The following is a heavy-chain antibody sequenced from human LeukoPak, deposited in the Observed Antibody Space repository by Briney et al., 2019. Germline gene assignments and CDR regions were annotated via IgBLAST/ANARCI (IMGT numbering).Heavy chain of an antibody. D-gene: IGHD3-10*01. CDR3: ARVGHYYGSGSSYTYYYYYMDV. J-gene: IGHJ6*03. CDR2: MNPNNGNK. V-gene: IGHV1-8*03. CDR1: GYTFTSYD. Sequence: ASVKVSCKASGYTFTSYDINWVRQATGQGLEWMGWMNPNNGNKAYAQKFQGRVTITRNTSISTAYMEPSSLRSEDTALYYCARVGHYYGSGSSYTYYYYYMDVWGKGTAVTVSS.